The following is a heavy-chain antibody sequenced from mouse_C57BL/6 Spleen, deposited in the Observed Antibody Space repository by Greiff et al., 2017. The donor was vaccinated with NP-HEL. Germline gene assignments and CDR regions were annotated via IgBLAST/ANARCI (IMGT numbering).Heavy chain of an antibody. CDR1: GYTFTDYE. D-gene: IGHD2-3*01. CDR3: TRGRDGYFCFDY. J-gene: IGHJ2*01. V-gene: IGHV1-15*01. Sequence: VQLQQSGAELVRPGASVTLSCKASGYTFTDYEMHWVKQTPVHGLEWIGAIDPETGGTAYNQKFKGKAILTADKSSSTAYMELRSLTSEDSAVYYCTRGRDGYFCFDYWGQGTTLTVSS. CDR2: IDPETGGT.